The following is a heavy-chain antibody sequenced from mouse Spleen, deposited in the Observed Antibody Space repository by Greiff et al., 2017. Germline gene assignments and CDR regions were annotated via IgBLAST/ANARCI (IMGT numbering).Heavy chain of an antibody. D-gene: IGHD2-14*01. CDR1: GFTFSSYA. J-gene: IGHJ4*01. CDR3: ARGDRYDGRGYYAMDY. V-gene: IGHV5-9-3*01. CDR2: ISSGGSYT. Sequence: EVQGVESGGGLVKPGGSLKLSCAASGFTFSSYAMSWVRQTPEKRLEWVATISSGGSYTYYPDSVKGRFTISRDNAKNTLYLQMSSLRSEDTAMYYCARGDRYDGRGYYAMDYWGQGTSVTVSS.